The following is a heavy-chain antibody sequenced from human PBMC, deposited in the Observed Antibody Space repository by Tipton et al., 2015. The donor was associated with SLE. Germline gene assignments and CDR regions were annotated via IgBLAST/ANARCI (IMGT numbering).Heavy chain of an antibody. CDR1: GGSISSYY. D-gene: IGHD4-17*01. CDR3: ARERGDYGDYFDY. Sequence: TLSLTCTVSGGSISSYYWSWIRQPPGKGLEWIGYIYTSGSTNYNPSLKSRCTISVDTSKNQFSLKLSSVTAADTAVYYCARERGDYGDYFDYWGQGTLVTVSS. CDR2: IYTSGST. V-gene: IGHV4-4*08. J-gene: IGHJ4*02.